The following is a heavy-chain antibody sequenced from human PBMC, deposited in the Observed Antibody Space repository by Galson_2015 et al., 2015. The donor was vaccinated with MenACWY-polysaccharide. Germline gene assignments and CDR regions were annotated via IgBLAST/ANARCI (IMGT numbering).Heavy chain of an antibody. CDR3: ARDRGSYDAYDI. D-gene: IGHD5-18*01. V-gene: IGHV3-48*03. CDR1: GFTFSTYD. Sequence: SLRLSCAASGFTFSTYDMNWVRQSPEKGLQWIAYISGGGAMINYADSLKGRFTISRDKAKDSLYLEMNSLTAEDTGLYYCARDRGSYDAYDIWGQGTVVTVSS. J-gene: IGHJ3*02. CDR2: ISGGGAMI.